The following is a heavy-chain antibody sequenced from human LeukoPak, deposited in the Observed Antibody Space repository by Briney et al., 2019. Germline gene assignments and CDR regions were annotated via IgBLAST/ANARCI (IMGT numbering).Heavy chain of an antibody. D-gene: IGHD2-21*02. CDR1: GFTFGDYA. Sequence: GGSLRLSCTASGFTFGDYAMSWVRQAPGKGLEWVGFIRSKAYGGTTEYAASVKGRFTISRDDSKSIAYLQMNSLKTEDTAVYYCTRDPPYCGGDCSSGYWGQGTLVTVSS. V-gene: IGHV3-49*04. CDR3: TRDPPYCGGDCSSGY. J-gene: IGHJ4*02. CDR2: IRSKAYGGTT.